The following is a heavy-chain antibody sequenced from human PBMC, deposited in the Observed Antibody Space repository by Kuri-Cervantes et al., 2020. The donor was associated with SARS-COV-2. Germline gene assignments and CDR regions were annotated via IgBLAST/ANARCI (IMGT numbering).Heavy chain of an antibody. CDR2: IYTSGST. CDR3: ARGITG. D-gene: IGHD1-14*01. CDR1: GGSFSGYY. J-gene: IGHJ4*02. Sequence: SETLSLTCAVYGGSFSGYYWSWIRQPAGKGLEWIGRIYTSGSTNYNPSLKSRVTISVDTSKNQFSLKLSSVTAADTAVYYCARGITGWGQGTLVTVSS. V-gene: IGHV4-59*10.